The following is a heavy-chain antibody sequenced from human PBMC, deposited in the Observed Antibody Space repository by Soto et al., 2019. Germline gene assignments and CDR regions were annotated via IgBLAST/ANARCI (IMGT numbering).Heavy chain of an antibody. J-gene: IGHJ4*02. CDR1: GYTFMTYG. V-gene: IGHV1-18*04. CDR2: ISGYNGKT. CDR3: TSGFTVRGVISIDY. D-gene: IGHD3-10*01. Sequence: VQLAQSGDEVKEPGASVKVSCKTSGYTFMTYGINWVRQAPGEGLEWMGSISGYNGKTNYAQRVQDRVTMTIDTSTNTSNMDLRSLRSDDTAVYYCTSGFTVRGVISIDYWGQGTLVTVPS.